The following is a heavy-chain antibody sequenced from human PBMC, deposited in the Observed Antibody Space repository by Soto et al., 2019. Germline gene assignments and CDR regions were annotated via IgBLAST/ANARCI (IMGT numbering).Heavy chain of an antibody. CDR3: ASGYSGYAKEPSLYYYYYGMDV. Sequence: PGESLKISCKGSGYSFTSYWISWVRQMPVKGLEWMGRIDPSDSYTNYSPSFQGHVTISADKSISTAYLQWSSLKASDTAMYYCASGYSGYAKEPSLYYYYYGMDVWGQGTTVTVSS. CDR2: IDPSDSYT. D-gene: IGHD5-12*01. J-gene: IGHJ6*02. V-gene: IGHV5-10-1*01. CDR1: GYSFTSYW.